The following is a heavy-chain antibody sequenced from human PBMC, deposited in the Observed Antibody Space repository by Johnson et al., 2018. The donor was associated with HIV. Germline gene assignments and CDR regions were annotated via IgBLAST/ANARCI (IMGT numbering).Heavy chain of an antibody. CDR1: GFTFSSYV. CDR3: ARQSPRAFDI. CDR2: ISYDGSNK. Sequence: QVQLMESGGGVVQPGRSLRLSCAASGFTFSSYVMHWVRQAPGKGLEWVAIISYDGSNKYYADSVKGRFTISRDNSKNTLYLQMSSLRAEDTAVYYCARQSPRAFDIWGQGTMVTGSS. J-gene: IGHJ3*02. V-gene: IGHV3-30-3*01.